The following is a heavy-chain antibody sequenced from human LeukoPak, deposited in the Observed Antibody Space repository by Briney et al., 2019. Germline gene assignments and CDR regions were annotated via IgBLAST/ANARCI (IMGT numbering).Heavy chain of an antibody. CDR2: IHHSEST. D-gene: IGHD3-10*01. J-gene: IGHJ4*02. CDR1: GGSISSSNW. CDR3: ARDKGMIRGVIDY. V-gene: IGHV4-4*02. Sequence: SETLSLTCVVSGGSISSSNWWSWVRPPPGKGLEWIGEIHHSESTNYNSSLKSRVTISVDNSKNQFSLKLSSVTAADTAVYYCARDKGMIRGVIDYWGQGTLVTVSS.